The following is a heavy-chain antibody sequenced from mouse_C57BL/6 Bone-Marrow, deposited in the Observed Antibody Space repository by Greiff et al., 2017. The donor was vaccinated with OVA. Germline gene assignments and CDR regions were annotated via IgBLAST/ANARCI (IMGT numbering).Heavy chain of an antibody. CDR1: GYTFTSYW. J-gene: IGHJ4*01. V-gene: IGHV1-69*01. Sequence: VQLKQPGAELVMPGASVKLSCKASGYTFTSYWMHWVKQRPGQGLEWIGEIDPSDSYTNYNQKFKGKSTLTVDKSSSTAYMQLSSLTSEDSAVYYCARGHYGNTDYWGQGTSVTVSS. CDR2: IDPSDSYT. CDR3: ARGHYGNTDY. D-gene: IGHD2-1*01.